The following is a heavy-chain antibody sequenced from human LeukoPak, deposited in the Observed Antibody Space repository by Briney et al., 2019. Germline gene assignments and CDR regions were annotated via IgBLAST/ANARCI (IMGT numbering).Heavy chain of an antibody. J-gene: IGHJ5*02. CDR1: GASISSGGYY. V-gene: IGHV4-31*03. CDR2: VYYSGST. CDR3: ARDRGMVQGVRLHNWFDP. D-gene: IGHD3-10*01. Sequence: SETLSLTCTVSGASISSGGYYWSWIRQHPGKGLEWIGYVYYSGSTYYNASLKSRVTILVDTSKNQFSLRLNSVTAADTAVYYCARDRGMVQGVRLHNWFDPWGQGTLVTVSS.